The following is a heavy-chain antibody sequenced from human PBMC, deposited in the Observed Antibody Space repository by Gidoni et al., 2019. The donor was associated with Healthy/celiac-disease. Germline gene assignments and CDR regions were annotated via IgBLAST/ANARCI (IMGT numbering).Heavy chain of an antibody. CDR2: ISGSGGST. D-gene: IGHD2-21*02. Sequence: EVKLLESGGGLVQPGGSLRLSCAASGFAFSSYALRWVRQAPGKGLEWVSAISGSGGSTYYADSVKGRFTISRDNSKNTLYLQMNSLRAEDTAVYYCAKDAVTYLKDHVVTAPLLGYWGQGTLVTVSS. J-gene: IGHJ4*02. CDR1: GFAFSSYA. CDR3: AKDAVTYLKDHVVTAPLLGY. V-gene: IGHV3-23*01.